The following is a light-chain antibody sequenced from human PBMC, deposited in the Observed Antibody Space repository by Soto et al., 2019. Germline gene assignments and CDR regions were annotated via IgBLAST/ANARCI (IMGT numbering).Light chain of an antibody. CDR3: QQYDSWPSVT. CDR1: QSVGRS. CDR2: GTS. V-gene: IGKV3-15*01. Sequence: IVMTQSPATLSVSPGERATLSCRASQSVGRSLAWDQQKPGQAPRLLIYGTSARATGIPATFSGSGSGTEFTLTIRSLQYDDFAIYYCQQYDSWPSVTFGGGTKVEI. J-gene: IGKJ4*01.